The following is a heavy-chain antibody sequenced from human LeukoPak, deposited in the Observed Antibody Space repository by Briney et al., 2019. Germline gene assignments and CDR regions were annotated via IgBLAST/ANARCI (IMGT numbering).Heavy chain of an antibody. CDR2: IDQSGGRN. Sequence: GGSLRLSCAASGFTFSRFWMNWVRQAPGRGLEWVANIDQSGGRNNYMDSGKGRLTISRDNAKNSLFLEMSSLRDDDTDVYFCARGVTVRGGSFDIWGQGTMVTVSS. J-gene: IGHJ3*02. CDR3: ARGVTVRGGSFDI. V-gene: IGHV3-7*05. CDR1: GFTFSRFW. D-gene: IGHD2-21*02.